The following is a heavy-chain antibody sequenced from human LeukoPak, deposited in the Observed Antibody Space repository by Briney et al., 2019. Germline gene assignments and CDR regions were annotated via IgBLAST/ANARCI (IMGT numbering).Heavy chain of an antibody. V-gene: IGHV4-34*01. D-gene: IGHD6-13*01. CDR3: ARGLAAAGTDYYYYGMDV. J-gene: IGHJ6*02. CDR2: INHSGST. Sequence: PSETLSLTCAVYGGSFSGYYWSWIRQPPGKGLEWIGEINHSGSTNYNPSLKSRATISVDTSKNQFSLKLSSVTAADTAVYYCARGLAAAGTDYYYYGMDVWGQGTTVTVSS. CDR1: GGSFSGYY.